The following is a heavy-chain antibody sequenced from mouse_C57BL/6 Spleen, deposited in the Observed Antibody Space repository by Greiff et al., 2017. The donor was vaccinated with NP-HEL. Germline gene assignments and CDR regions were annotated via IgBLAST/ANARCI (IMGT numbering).Heavy chain of an antibody. CDR2: IHPNSGST. CDR3: GRRATVVASDAMGY. Sequence: VQLQQSGAELVKPGASVKLSCKASGYTFTSYWMHWVKQRPGQGLEWIGMIHPNSGSTNYNEKFKSKATLTVDKSSSTAYMQLSSLTSEDAAVYYGGRRATVVASDAMGYWGQGTSVNGS. CDR1: GYTFTSYW. D-gene: IGHD1-1*01. V-gene: IGHV1-64*01. J-gene: IGHJ4*01.